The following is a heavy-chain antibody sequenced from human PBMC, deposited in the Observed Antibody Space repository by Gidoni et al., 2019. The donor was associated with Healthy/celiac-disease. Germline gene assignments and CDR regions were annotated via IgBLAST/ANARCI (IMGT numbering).Heavy chain of an antibody. CDR3: ARGPLILWFGGGGMDV. Sequence: QVQLVQSGAEVKKPGASVKVSCKASGYTFTSYDINWVRQATGQGLEWMGWMNPNSGNTGYAQKFQGRVTMTRNTSISTAYMERSSLRSEDTAVYYCARGPLILWFGGGGMDVWGQGTTVTVSS. V-gene: IGHV1-8*01. CDR1: GYTFTSYD. D-gene: IGHD3-10*01. J-gene: IGHJ6*02. CDR2: MNPNSGNT.